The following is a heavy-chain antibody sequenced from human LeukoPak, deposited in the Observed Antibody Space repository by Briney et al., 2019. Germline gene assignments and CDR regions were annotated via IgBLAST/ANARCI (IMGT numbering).Heavy chain of an antibody. V-gene: IGHV3-30*18. Sequence: GGSLRLSCAASGFTFSSYGMHWVRQAPGKGLEWVAVTSYDGSNKYYADSVKGRFTISRDNSKNTLYLEMNSLRAEDTAVYYCAKDGRDDFDYFQHWGQGTLVTVSS. D-gene: IGHD1-26*01. J-gene: IGHJ1*01. CDR1: GFTFSSYG. CDR2: TSYDGSNK. CDR3: AKDGRDDFDYFQH.